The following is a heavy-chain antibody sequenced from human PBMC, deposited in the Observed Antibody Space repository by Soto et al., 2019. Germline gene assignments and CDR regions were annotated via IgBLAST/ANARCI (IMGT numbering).Heavy chain of an antibody. D-gene: IGHD5-12*01. J-gene: IGHJ4*02. Sequence: EVQLVESGGGLVQPGESLRLSCTASGFTFSRFWMSWVRQAPGKGLEWVGNIKEDGSEKYYVDAVKGRFTFSRDNSKNSLYLQMSSLRAEDTAVYYCARFVSGYPDYWGQGTLVTVSS. CDR3: ARFVSGYPDY. V-gene: IGHV3-7*03. CDR2: IKEDGSEK. CDR1: GFTFSRFW.